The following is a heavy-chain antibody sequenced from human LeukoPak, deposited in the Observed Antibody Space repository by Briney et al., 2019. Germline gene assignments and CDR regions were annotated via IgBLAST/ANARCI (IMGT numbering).Heavy chain of an antibody. CDR2: IYTSGST. J-gene: IGHJ5*02. D-gene: IGHD6-13*01. Sequence: SETLSLTCTVSGGSISSGSYYWSWIRQPAGKGLEWIGRIYTSGSTNYNPSLKSRVTISVDTSKNQFSLKLSSVTAADTAVYYCARDVGRSWSNWFDPWGQGTLVTVSS. CDR3: ARDVGRSWSNWFDP. V-gene: IGHV4-61*02. CDR1: GGSISSGSYY.